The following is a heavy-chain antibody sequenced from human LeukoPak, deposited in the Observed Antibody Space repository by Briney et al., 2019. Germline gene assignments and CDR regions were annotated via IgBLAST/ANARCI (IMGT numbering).Heavy chain of an antibody. D-gene: IGHD2-2*02. Sequence: GASVKVSCKASGYTFTSYGISWVRQAPGQGLEWMGWISAYNGNTNYAQKLQGRVTMTTDTSTSTAYMELRSLRSDDTAVYYCARGIVVVPAAISRGGERHDAFDIWGQGTMVTVSS. CDR2: ISAYNGNT. V-gene: IGHV1-18*01. CDR1: GYTFTSYG. CDR3: ARGIVVVPAAISRGGERHDAFDI. J-gene: IGHJ3*02.